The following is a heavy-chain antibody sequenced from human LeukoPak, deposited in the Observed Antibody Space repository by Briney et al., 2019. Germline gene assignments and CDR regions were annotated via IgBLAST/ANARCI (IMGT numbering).Heavy chain of an antibody. D-gene: IGHD6-6*01. V-gene: IGHV3-23*01. J-gene: IGHJ3*02. Sequence: GGSLRLSCAASGFTFSSYAMSWVRQAPGKGLEWVSALSCSGGSTYYADSVKGRFTISRDNSKNTLYLQMNSLRVEDTAVYYCAKVIGGSSAYDALDIWGQGTMVTVSS. CDR1: GFTFSSYA. CDR2: LSCSGGST. CDR3: AKVIGGSSAYDALDI.